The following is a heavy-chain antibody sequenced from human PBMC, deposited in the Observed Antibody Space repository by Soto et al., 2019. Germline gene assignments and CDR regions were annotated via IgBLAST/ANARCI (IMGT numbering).Heavy chain of an antibody. Sequence: GSLRLSCAASGFTFSIYAMSWVRQAPGKGLEWVSAISGSGGSTYYADSVKGRFTISRDNSKNTLYLQMNSLRAEDTAVYYCAAGTFGVVIPFDYWGQGTLVTVSS. CDR2: ISGSGGST. CDR3: AAGTFGVVIPFDY. V-gene: IGHV3-23*01. J-gene: IGHJ4*02. CDR1: GFTFSIYA. D-gene: IGHD3-3*01.